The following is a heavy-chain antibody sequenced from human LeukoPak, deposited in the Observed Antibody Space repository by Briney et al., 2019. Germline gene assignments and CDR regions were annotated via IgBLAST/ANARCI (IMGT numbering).Heavy chain of an antibody. J-gene: IGHJ4*02. Sequence: SETLSLTCTVSGGSISSSSYYWGWIRQPPGKGLEWIGRIYYSGSTYYNPSLKSRVTISVDTSKNQFSLKLSSVTAADTAVYYCARERLLWFGEFTPSFGYWGQGTLVTVSS. CDR3: ARERLLWFGEFTPSFGY. CDR1: GGSISSSSYY. V-gene: IGHV4-39*07. CDR2: IYYSGST. D-gene: IGHD3-10*01.